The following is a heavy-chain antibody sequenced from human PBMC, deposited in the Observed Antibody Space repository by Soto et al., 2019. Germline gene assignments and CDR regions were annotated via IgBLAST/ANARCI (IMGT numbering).Heavy chain of an antibody. Sequence: SVKVSCKASGYTFTSYAISWVRQAPGQGLEWMGGIIPIFGTANYAQKFQGRVTITADESTSTAYMELSSLRSEDTAVYYCARDVESIAARRSNNWFDPWGQGTLVTVSS. CDR1: GYTFTSYA. D-gene: IGHD6-6*01. J-gene: IGHJ5*02. V-gene: IGHV1-69*13. CDR2: IIPIFGTA. CDR3: ARDVESIAARRSNNWFDP.